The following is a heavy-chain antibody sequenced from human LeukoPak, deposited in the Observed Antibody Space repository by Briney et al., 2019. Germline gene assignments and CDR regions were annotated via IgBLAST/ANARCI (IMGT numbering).Heavy chain of an antibody. J-gene: IGHJ5*02. CDR2: INPNSGGT. D-gene: IGHD2-8*01. CDR3: ARALDIVLMVYARGRNWFDP. Sequence: GASVKVSCKASGYTFTGYYMHWVRQAPGQGLEWMGWINPNSGGTNYAQKFQGRVTMTRDTSISTAYMELSRLRSDDTAVYYCARALDIVLMVYARGRNWFDPWGKGTLVTVSS. V-gene: IGHV1-2*02. CDR1: GYTFTGYY.